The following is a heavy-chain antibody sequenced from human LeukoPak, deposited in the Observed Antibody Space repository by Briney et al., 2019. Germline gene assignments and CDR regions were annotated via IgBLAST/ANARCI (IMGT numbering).Heavy chain of an antibody. CDR2: ISAYNGNT. J-gene: IGHJ6*02. Sequence: GASVKVSCKASGGTFSSYAISWVRQAPGQGLEWMGWISAYNGNTNYAQKLQGRVTMTTDTSTSTAYMELRSLRSDDTAVYYCARDVRAAAGTRPFYYYYGMDVWGQGTTVTVSS. CDR1: GGTFSSYA. CDR3: ARDVRAAAGTRPFYYYYGMDV. D-gene: IGHD6-13*01. V-gene: IGHV1-18*01.